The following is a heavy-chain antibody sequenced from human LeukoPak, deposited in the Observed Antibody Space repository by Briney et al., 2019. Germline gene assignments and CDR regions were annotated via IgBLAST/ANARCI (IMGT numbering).Heavy chain of an antibody. V-gene: IGHV3-23*01. CDR2: ISGSGGST. J-gene: IGHJ4*02. D-gene: IGHD1-26*01. CDR3: AKNGGSYYGYFDY. Sequence: GGSLRLSCAASGFTFSSYAMSWVRQAPGKWLEWVSAISGSGGSTYYADSVKGRFTISRDNSKNTLYLQMNSLRAEDTAVYYCAKNGGSYYGYFDYWGQGTLVTVSS. CDR1: GFTFSSYA.